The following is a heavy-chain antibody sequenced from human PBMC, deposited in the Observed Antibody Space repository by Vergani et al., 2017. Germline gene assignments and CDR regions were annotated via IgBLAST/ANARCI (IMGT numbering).Heavy chain of an antibody. CDR3: ATAYCGGDCYDDY. CDR1: GGSLSSYY. V-gene: IGHV4-4*07. Sequence: QVQLQESGPGLVKPSETLSLTCTVSGGSLSSYYWSWIRQPAGKGLEWIGRIYTSGSTNYNPSLKSRVTMSVDTSKNQCPLKLSSVAAADTAVYYCATAYCGGDCYDDYWGQGTLVTVSS. CDR2: IYTSGST. D-gene: IGHD2-21*01. J-gene: IGHJ4*02.